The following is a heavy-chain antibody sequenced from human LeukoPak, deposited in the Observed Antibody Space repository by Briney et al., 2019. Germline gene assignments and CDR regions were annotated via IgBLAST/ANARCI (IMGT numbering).Heavy chain of an antibody. V-gene: IGHV3-9*01. J-gene: IGHJ4*02. D-gene: IGHD3-10*01. CDR2: ISWNSGSI. CDR3: AKGVQAFDY. Sequence: PGGSLRLSCAASGFTFYDYAMHWLGQAPGKGLEWVSGISWNSGSIGYADSVKGRFTISRDNAKNSLYLQRNSPRAEDTALYYCAKGVQAFDYWGQGTLVTVSS. CDR1: GFTFYDYA.